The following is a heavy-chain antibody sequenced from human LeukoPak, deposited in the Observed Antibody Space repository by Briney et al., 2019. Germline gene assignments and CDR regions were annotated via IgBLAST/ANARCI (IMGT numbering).Heavy chain of an antibody. Sequence: GGSLRLSCAASGFTFSTHSMYWVRQAPGKGLEWVSSISASSNFIHYAESVRGRFAISRDNAKNQLYLQIDSLEAQDKAVYYCARPATGYCSSAGCHWDSWGQGTMVTVSS. J-gene: IGHJ4*02. CDR2: ISASSNFI. CDR1: GFTFSTHS. D-gene: IGHD2-2*01. CDR3: ARPATGYCSSAGCHWDS. V-gene: IGHV3-21*01.